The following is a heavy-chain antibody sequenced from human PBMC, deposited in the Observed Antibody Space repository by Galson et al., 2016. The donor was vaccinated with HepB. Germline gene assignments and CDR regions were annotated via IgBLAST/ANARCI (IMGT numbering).Heavy chain of an antibody. J-gene: IGHJ6*02. D-gene: IGHD4-23*01. Sequence: TLSLTCTVSGVSMSATSYYWSWIRHHPGKGLEWIGHTFHSGGTYYNPSLKSRVNISVDTSKNQFSLNLISVTAADTALYYCARVPGKVSTRPPYHSYYYAMDVWGPGTTVVVSS. V-gene: IGHV4-31*03. CDR3: ARVPGKVSTRPPYHSYYYAMDV. CDR2: TFHSGGT. CDR1: GVSMSATSYY.